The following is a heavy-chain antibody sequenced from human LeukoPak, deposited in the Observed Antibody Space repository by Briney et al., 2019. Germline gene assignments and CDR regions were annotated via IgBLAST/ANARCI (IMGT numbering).Heavy chain of an antibody. V-gene: IGHV3-23*01. CDR3: AKGTTYYDILTGYGYPYYFDY. J-gene: IGHJ4*02. D-gene: IGHD3-9*01. CDR2: IGGSGGSK. Sequence: GGSLRLSCAASGFAFSKYAMSWVRQAPGKGLEWVSAIGGSGGSKYYADSVKGRFTISRDNSKNTLYVQMNSLRAEDTATYYCAKGTTYYDILTGYGYPYYFDYWGQGTLVTVSS. CDR1: GFAFSKYA.